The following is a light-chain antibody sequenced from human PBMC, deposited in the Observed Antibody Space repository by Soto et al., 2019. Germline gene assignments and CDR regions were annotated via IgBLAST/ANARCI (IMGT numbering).Light chain of an antibody. CDR2: DNT. CDR1: SSNIGAGYD. Sequence: QSVLTQPPSVSGAPGQRVTISCTGSSSNIGAGYDVHWYQQLPGAAPRLLIFDNTNRPSGVRDRFYGSKSGSAASLAIIGLQAEDEGDYYCQSYDTSLSFWVFGGGTKVTVL. V-gene: IGLV1-40*01. CDR3: QSYDTSLSFWV. J-gene: IGLJ3*02.